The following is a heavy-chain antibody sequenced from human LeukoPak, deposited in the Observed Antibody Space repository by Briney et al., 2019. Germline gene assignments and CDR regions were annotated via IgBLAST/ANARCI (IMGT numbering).Heavy chain of an antibody. D-gene: IGHD5-18*01. Sequence: GASVTVSFTASGYTFTVYHMHWVRQAPGQGMEWMGWINTYSGGTNYAQEFQGRVTITRDTSISTAYMELSRLRSDDTALYYCASQKWDTAMATEYYFDYWGQGTLVTVSS. CDR3: ASQKWDTAMATEYYFDY. V-gene: IGHV1-2*02. J-gene: IGHJ4*02. CDR2: INTYSGGT. CDR1: GYTFTVYH.